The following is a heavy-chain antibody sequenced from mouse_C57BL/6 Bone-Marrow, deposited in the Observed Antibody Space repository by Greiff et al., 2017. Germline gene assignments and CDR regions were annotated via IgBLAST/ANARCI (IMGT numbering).Heavy chain of an antibody. CDR3: ARLAYDYDWYYAMDY. V-gene: IGHV1-14*01. CDR2: IYPYNDGT. J-gene: IGHJ4*01. D-gene: IGHD2-4*01. Sequence: VQLQQSGPELVKPGASVKMSCKASGYTFTSYVMHWVKQKPGQGLEWIGYIYPYNDGTKYNEKFKGKATLTSDKSSSTAYSELSSLTSEDSAVYYCARLAYDYDWYYAMDYWGQGTSVTVSA. CDR1: GYTFTSYV.